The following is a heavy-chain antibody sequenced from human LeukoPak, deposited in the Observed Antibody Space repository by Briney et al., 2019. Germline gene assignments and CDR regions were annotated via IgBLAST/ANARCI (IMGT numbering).Heavy chain of an antibody. CDR3: ARPESGYSYDAFHI. J-gene: IGHJ3*02. V-gene: IGHV3-48*04. D-gene: IGHD3-3*01. CDR2: ISSSGSTK. CDR1: GFTFSSYA. Sequence: PGGSLRLSCAASGFTFSSYAMSWVRQAPGKGLEWVSYISSSGSTKYYADSVKGRFTISRDNAKNSLYLQMNSLRAEDTAVYYCARPESGYSYDAFHIWGQGTMVTVSS.